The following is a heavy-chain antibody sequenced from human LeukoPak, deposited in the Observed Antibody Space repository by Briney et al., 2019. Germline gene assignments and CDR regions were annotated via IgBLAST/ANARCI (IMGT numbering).Heavy chain of an antibody. CDR3: THYDILTGYDY. CDR1: GSTFSSYS. Sequence: GGSLRLSCAASGSTFSSYSMNWVRQAPGKGLEWVSYISSSSSTIYYADSVKGRFTISRDNAKNSLYLQMNSLRAEDTAVYYCTHYDILTGYDYWGQGTLVTVSS. CDR2: ISSSSSTI. V-gene: IGHV3-48*01. J-gene: IGHJ4*02. D-gene: IGHD3-9*01.